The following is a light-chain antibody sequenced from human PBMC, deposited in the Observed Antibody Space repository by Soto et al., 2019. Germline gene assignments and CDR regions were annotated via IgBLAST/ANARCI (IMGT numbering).Light chain of an antibody. CDR1: QSVLYSSDNKNY. CDR3: QQYYSVPFT. Sequence: DIVMTQSPDSLAVSLGEWTTINCKSSQSVLYSSDNKNYLAWYQQKPGQPPKLLIYWASTRESGVPDRFSGSGSGTDFTLTISYLQAEDEAVYYCQQYYSVPFTFGPGTKVDIK. J-gene: IGKJ3*01. CDR2: WAS. V-gene: IGKV4-1*01.